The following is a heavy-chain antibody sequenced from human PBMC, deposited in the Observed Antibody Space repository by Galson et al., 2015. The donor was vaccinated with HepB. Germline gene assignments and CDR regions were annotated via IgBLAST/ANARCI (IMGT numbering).Heavy chain of an antibody. CDR2: ITYDGNNE. D-gene: IGHD6-19*01. V-gene: IGHV3-30*03. J-gene: IGHJ2*01. Sequence: SLRLSCAASGFAFSTYGMHWVRQAPGKGLEWVAIITYDGNNEDYADSVKGRFTISRDNSKNMLHLQMNSLRADDTAIYYCLRSAVAFSLDCYFDLWGRGTLVTVSS. CDR3: LRSAVAFSLDCYFDL. CDR1: GFAFSTYG.